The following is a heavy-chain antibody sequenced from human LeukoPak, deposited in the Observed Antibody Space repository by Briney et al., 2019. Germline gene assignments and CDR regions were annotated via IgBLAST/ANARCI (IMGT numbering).Heavy chain of an antibody. V-gene: IGHV3-74*01. J-gene: IGHJ4*02. Sequence: GGSLRLSCAASGFTFSSYWMHWVRQAPGKGLVWVSRINTDGSITTYADSVKGRFTISRDNAKNTLYLQMDSLRAEDTSMHYCARGTGSYYSLGYWGQGTLVTVSS. D-gene: IGHD1-26*01. CDR3: ARGTGSYYSLGY. CDR1: GFTFSSYW. CDR2: INTDGSIT.